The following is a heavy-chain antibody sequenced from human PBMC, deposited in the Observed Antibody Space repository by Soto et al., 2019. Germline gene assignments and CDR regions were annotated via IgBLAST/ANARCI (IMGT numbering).Heavy chain of an antibody. CDR2: ISNSGSST. J-gene: IGHJ4*02. CDR1: GFPFRNFA. D-gene: IGHD2-2*01. V-gene: IGHV3-23*05. Sequence: WGSLRLSCAASGFPFRNFAMAWVRQAPGKGLEWVSIISNSGSSTYHGDSVKGRFTTSRDNSKGTLSLHMRGVRIDDTAVYFCARADLLWDSFDLWGQGTLVTVSS. CDR3: ARADLLWDSFDL.